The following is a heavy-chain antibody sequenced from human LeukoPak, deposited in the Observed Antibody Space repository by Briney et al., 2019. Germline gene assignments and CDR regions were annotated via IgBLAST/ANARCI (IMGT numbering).Heavy chain of an antibody. V-gene: IGHV3-7*01. J-gene: IGHJ4*02. Sequence: PGGSLRLSCAASGFTFSTYYMSWVRQAPGTGLEWVANIKQDGSEKYYVDSVKGRFTISRDNAKNSLYLQMNSLRAEDTALYYCARGGSYGGYHGYWGQGTLVTVSS. D-gene: IGHD4-23*01. CDR2: IKQDGSEK. CDR3: ARGGSYGGYHGY. CDR1: GFTFSTYY.